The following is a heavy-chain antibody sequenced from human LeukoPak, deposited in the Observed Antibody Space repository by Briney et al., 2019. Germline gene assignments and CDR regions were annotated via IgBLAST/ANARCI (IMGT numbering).Heavy chain of an antibody. CDR2: ISGSGGST. CDR1: GFTFSSYA. D-gene: IGHD6-19*01. CDR3: ARGVAVFDASDI. V-gene: IGHV3-23*01. Sequence: PGGSLRLSCAASGFTFSSYAMSWVRQAPGKGLEWVSAISGSGGSTYYADSVKGRFTISRDNSKNTLYLQMNSLRAEDTAVYYCARGVAVFDASDIWGQGTMVTVSS. J-gene: IGHJ3*02.